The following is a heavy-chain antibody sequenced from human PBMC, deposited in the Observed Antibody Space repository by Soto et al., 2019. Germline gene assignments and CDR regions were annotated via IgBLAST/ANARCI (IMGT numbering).Heavy chain of an antibody. CDR3: ARDGPFGVVEYNDAFDI. Sequence: GGSLRLSCAASGFTFSSYSMNWVRQAPGKGLEWVSSISSSSSYIYYADSVKGRFTISRDNAKNSLYLQMNSLRAEDTAVYYCARDGPFGVVEYNDAFDIWGQGTMVTVSS. D-gene: IGHD3-3*01. J-gene: IGHJ3*02. CDR1: GFTFSSYS. V-gene: IGHV3-21*01. CDR2: ISSSSSYI.